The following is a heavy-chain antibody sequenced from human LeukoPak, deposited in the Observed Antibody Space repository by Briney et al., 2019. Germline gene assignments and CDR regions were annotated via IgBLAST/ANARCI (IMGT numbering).Heavy chain of an antibody. CDR2: LSGSGADT. V-gene: IGHV3-23*01. CDR3: AKDPYGTRYFDY. J-gene: IGHJ4*02. Sequence: GGSLRLSCAASGFTISKNAMSWVSQAPGKGLEWVSSLSGSGADTYYADSVKGRFTISRDNAKNTAYLQMNSLRAEDTAVYYCAKDPYGTRYFDYWGQGTLVTAS. D-gene: IGHD2-2*01. CDR1: GFTISKNA.